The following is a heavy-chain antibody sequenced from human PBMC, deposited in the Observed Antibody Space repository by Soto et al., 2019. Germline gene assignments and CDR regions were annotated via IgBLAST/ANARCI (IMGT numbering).Heavy chain of an antibody. J-gene: IGHJ4*02. V-gene: IGHV3-30-3*01. Sequence: GGSLRLSCAASGFTFSSYAMHWVRQAPGKGLEWVAVISYDGSNKYYADSVKGRFTISGDNSKNTLYLQMNSLRAEDTAVYYCARDKKYYFDYWGQGTLVTVSS. CDR3: ARDKKYYFDY. CDR2: ISYDGSNK. CDR1: GFTFSSYA.